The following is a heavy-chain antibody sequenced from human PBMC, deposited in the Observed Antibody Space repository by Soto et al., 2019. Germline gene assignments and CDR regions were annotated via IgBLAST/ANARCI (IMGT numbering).Heavy chain of an antibody. CDR3: ARVFDMSSSYGYFDY. J-gene: IGHJ4*02. V-gene: IGHV4-31*03. CDR1: GGSISSGGYY. CDR2: IYYSGST. Sequence: TLSLTCTVSGGSISSGGYYWSWIRQHPGKGLEWIGYIYYSGSTYYNPSLKSRVTISVDTSKNQFSLKLSSVTAADTAVYYCARVFDMSSSYGYFDYWGQGTLVTVSS. D-gene: IGHD6-6*01.